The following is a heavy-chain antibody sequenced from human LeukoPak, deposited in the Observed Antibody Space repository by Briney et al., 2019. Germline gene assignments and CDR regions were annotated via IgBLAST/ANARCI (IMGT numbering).Heavy chain of an antibody. CDR1: GFTFSSYG. D-gene: IGHD3-9*01. J-gene: IGHJ4*02. V-gene: IGHV3-30*02. CDR3: AKDRVLRYFDWLFDLDY. Sequence: PGGSLRLTCAASGFTFSSYGMHWVRQAPGKGLEWVAFIRYDGNKKYYADSVKGRFTISRDNAKNTLYLQMNSLRADDTAVYYCAKDRVLRYFDWLFDLDYWGQGTLVTVSS. CDR2: IRYDGNKK.